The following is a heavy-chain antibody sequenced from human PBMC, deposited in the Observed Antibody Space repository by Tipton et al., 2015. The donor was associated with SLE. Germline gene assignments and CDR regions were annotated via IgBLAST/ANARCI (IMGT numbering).Heavy chain of an antibody. CDR1: GFTFSSYE. V-gene: IGHV3-48*03. D-gene: IGHD2-21*01. CDR3: ASGCTSFTAASGDGQSTNSIDSPKTISYLHTSIRLAVETAFYCGARDSEDSCKTGVFAPFDI. J-gene: IGHJ3*02. CDR2: ISSSGGTK. Sequence: SLRLSCAASGFTFSSYEMNWVRQAPGKGLEWVSYISSSGGTKYYEDSEKGRFTISSDTTKKSLYLKMNSMRDEDTADYYCASGCTSFTAASGDGQSTNSIDSPKTISYLHTSIRLAVETAFYCGARDSEDSCKTGVFAPFDIGG.